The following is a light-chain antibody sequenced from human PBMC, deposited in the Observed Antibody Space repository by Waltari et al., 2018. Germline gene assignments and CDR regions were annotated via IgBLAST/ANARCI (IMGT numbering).Light chain of an antibody. J-gene: IGLJ2*01. CDR1: SSDVGGCTY. CDR2: DVS. CDR3: CSYAGSSTLV. Sequence: QSALTQPASVSGSPGQSTTIPCTGTSSDVGGCTYVSWYQQHPGKAPTLMIYDVSKRPSGVSNRFSGSKSGNTASLTISGLQAEDEADYYCCSYAGSSTLVFGGGTKLTVL. V-gene: IGLV2-23*02.